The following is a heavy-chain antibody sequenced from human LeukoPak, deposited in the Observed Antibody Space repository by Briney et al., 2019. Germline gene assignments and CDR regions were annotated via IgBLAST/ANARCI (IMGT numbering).Heavy chain of an antibody. CDR1: GFTFSSYW. J-gene: IGHJ4*02. Sequence: GGSLRLSCAASGFTFSSYWMHWVRQAPGEGLVWVSRINTDGRSTNYADSVKGRFTISRDNAKNTLYLQMNSLRAEDTAVYYCARDLMGAPGYWGQGTLVTVSS. V-gene: IGHV3-74*01. D-gene: IGHD1-26*01. CDR3: ARDLMGAPGY. CDR2: INTDGRST.